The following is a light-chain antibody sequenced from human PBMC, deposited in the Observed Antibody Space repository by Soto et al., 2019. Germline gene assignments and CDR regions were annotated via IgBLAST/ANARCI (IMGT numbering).Light chain of an antibody. CDR1: QGISSY. Sequence: IPLTQSPSSLSASVGDRVTITCRASQGISSYLAWYQQKPGKAPKLLIYAASTLQSGVPSRFSGSGAGTDFTLTISSLQPEDFATYCCQQLNSYSLTFGGGTKVEIK. V-gene: IGKV1-9*01. CDR3: QQLNSYSLT. J-gene: IGKJ4*01. CDR2: AAS.